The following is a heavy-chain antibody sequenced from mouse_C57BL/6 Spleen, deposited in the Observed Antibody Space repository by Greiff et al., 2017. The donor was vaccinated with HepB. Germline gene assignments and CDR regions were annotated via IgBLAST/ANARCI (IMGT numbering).Heavy chain of an antibody. CDR2: IDPSDSYT. CDR3: ARRHYGTSMDC. J-gene: IGHJ4*01. CDR1: GYTFTSYW. D-gene: IGHD1-1*01. Sequence: QVQLQQPGAELVMPGASVKLSCKASGYTFTSYWMHWVNQRPGQGLEWIGEIDPSDSYTNYNQKFKGKSTLTVDKSSSTVYMQLSSLTSEDSAVYDCARRHYGTSMDCWGQGTSVTVSS. V-gene: IGHV1-69*01.